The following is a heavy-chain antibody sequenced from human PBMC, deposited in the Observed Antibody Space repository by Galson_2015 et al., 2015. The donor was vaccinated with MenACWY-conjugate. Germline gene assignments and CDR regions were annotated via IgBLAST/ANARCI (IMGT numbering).Heavy chain of an antibody. V-gene: IGHV3-7*01. Sequence: SLRLSCAASGITFSNSWMNWIRQAPGSGLEWVANINPEGSRGTYVDSVKGRFTISRDNAENSVYLEMNSLRPEDTAVFYCAAWTADDNYWAQGTLVTVSS. CDR1: GITFSNSW. D-gene: IGHD3/OR15-3a*01. CDR2: INPEGSRG. CDR3: AAWTADDNY. J-gene: IGHJ4*02.